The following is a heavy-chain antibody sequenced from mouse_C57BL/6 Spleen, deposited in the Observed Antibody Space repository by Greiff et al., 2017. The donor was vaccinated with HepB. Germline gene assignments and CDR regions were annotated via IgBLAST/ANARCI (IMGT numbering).Heavy chain of an antibody. Sequence: VQLQQPGTELVKPGASVKLSCKASGYTFTSYWMHWVKQRPGQGLEWIGNINPSNGGTNYNEKFKSKATLTVDKSSSTAYMQLSSLTSEDSAVYYCARSGRDYDVWFAYWGQGTLVTVSA. CDR1: GYTFTSYW. V-gene: IGHV1-53*01. CDR3: ARSGRDYDVWFAY. J-gene: IGHJ3*01. D-gene: IGHD2-4*01. CDR2: INPSNGGT.